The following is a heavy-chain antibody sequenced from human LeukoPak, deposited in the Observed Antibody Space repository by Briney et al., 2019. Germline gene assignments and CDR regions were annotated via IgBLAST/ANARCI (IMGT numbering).Heavy chain of an antibody. J-gene: IGHJ4*02. Sequence: SETLSLTCTVSAGSISTSSYYWGWMRQPPGKGLEGIGIIYYTRTTYYPPSLKSRVTISVDTSKNQFSLRLSSVTAADTAVYYCEREDSSGFYYFDYWGQGTLVTVSS. D-gene: IGHD6-19*01. CDR1: AGSISTSSYY. V-gene: IGHV4-39*07. CDR2: IYYTRTT. CDR3: EREDSSGFYYFDY.